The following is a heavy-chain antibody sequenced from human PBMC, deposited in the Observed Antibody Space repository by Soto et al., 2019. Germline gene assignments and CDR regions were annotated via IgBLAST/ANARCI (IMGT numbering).Heavy chain of an antibody. CDR2: ISASTLTI. J-gene: IGHJ4*02. V-gene: IGHV3-48*02. Sequence: EVELVESGGGLVQPGGSLRLSCAASGFPFSTYSMSWVRQAPGKGLEWISYISASTLTIFYADSVKGRFTISRDTAQNSLYLQMNSLRDEDTAVYYCARAPQLVAPAATGFDSWGQGTLVTVSS. CDR1: GFPFSTYS. D-gene: IGHD2-2*01. CDR3: ARAPQLVAPAATGFDS.